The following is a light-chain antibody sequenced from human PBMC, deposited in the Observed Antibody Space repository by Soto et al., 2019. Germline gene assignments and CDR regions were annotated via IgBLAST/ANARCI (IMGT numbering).Light chain of an antibody. J-gene: IGKJ4*01. V-gene: IGKV1-5*03. CDR3: QQYSTYPLT. Sequence: DIPMTQSPPTRSASVGDRVTMTCRASQSISNSLAWYQHKPGTAPKLLIYRASALQSGVPSRFSGSGSGTEFTLTIDSLQPDDFATFYCQQYSTYPLTFGGGTRVDIK. CDR2: RAS. CDR1: QSISNS.